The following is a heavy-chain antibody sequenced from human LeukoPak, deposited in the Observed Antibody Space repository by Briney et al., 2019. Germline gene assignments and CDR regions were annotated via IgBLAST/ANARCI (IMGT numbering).Heavy chain of an antibody. D-gene: IGHD6-13*01. Sequence: SVKVSCKASGGTFSSYAISWVRQAPGQGLEWMGGIIPIFGTANYAQKFQGRVTITADESTSTAYMELRSLRSDDTAVYYCARRIAAAGTRWFDPWGQGTLVTVSS. CDR1: GGTFSSYA. J-gene: IGHJ5*02. CDR2: IIPIFGTA. V-gene: IGHV1-69*01. CDR3: ARRIAAAGTRWFDP.